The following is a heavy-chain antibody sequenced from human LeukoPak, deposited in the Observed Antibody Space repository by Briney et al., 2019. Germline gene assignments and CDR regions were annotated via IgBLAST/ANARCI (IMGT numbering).Heavy chain of an antibody. CDR1: GGSISIYY. J-gene: IGHJ4*02. CDR2: IYNSGST. Sequence: SETLSLTCTVSGGSISIYYWSWIRQPPGKGLEWIGYIYNSGSTNYNPSLKSRVTISVDTSKNQFSLNLGSVTAADTAVYYCVRDRELNYWGQGTLVAVSS. CDR3: VRDRELNY. D-gene: IGHD3-10*01. V-gene: IGHV4-59*01.